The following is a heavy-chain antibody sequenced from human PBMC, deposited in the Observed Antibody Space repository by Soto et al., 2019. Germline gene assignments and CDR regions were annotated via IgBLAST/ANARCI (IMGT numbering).Heavy chain of an antibody. J-gene: IGHJ4*02. CDR2: ISSTSGYS. CDR3: ARPLGHDLFYY. Sequence: PRGYLRLSCTTCEFTLRNYNMNWVRQAPGKGLEWVASISSTSGYSYYADSVEGRFTISRDNARDSLYLQMNSMRAEDTAAYYCARPLGHDLFYYWGLGTLVTVSS. V-gene: IGHV3-21*01. D-gene: IGHD3-16*01. CDR1: EFTLRNYN.